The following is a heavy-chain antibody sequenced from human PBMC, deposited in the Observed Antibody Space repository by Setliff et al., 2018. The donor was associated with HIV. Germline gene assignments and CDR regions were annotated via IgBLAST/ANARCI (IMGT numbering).Heavy chain of an antibody. J-gene: IGHJ4*02. V-gene: IGHV3-73*01. CDR2: IRSKGYGSAT. Sequence: GGSLRLSCAASGFTFSGSAMHWVRQASGKGLEWVGRIRSKGYGSATAYAASVKGRFTISRDDSKNTAYLQMDSLKTEDTAVYHCARGSRNYYGSGALDYWGQGTLVTVSS. CDR1: GFTFSGSA. D-gene: IGHD3-10*01. CDR3: ARGSRNYYGSGALDY.